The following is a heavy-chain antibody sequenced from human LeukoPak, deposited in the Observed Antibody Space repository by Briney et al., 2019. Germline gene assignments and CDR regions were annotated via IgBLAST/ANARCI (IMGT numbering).Heavy chain of an antibody. D-gene: IGHD7-27*01. V-gene: IGHV1-2*02. CDR1: GYTLTGHY. Sequence: GASVKVPCKASGYTLTGHYIHWVRQAPGQGLEWMGWISPHSGFTMYPQRFQGRVTMTTDTSISTAFLEVRRLRSDDTAAYYCARQTGDDALDIWGQGTMITVYS. CDR3: ARQTGDDALDI. CDR2: ISPHSGFT. J-gene: IGHJ3*02.